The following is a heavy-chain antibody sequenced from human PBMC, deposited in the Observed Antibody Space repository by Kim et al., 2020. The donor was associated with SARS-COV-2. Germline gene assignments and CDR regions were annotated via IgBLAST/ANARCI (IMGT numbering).Heavy chain of an antibody. D-gene: IGHD1-1*01. CDR2: VYWDDDK. CDR1: GFSLSTSGVG. V-gene: IGHV2-5*02. CDR3: AHRRIKDNNDWNEGIFDY. Sequence: SGPTLVKPLQPLTLTCTFSGFSLSTSGVGVGWIRQPPGRALEWLSFVYWDDDKRYSPSLRSRLTISKDTSRNQVVLTMTNMDPVDTATYYCAHRRIKDNNDWNEGIFDYWGEGTLVTVSS. J-gene: IGHJ4*02.